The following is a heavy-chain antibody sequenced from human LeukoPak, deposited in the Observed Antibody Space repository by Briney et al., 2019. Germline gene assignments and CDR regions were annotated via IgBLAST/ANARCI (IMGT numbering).Heavy chain of an antibody. CDR1: GFTFSSYA. J-gene: IGHJ3*02. D-gene: IGHD3-22*01. V-gene: IGHV3-30-3*01. Sequence: GGSLRLSCAASGFTFSSYAMHWVRQAPGKGLEWVAIISYDGSNKYYADSVKGRFTISRDNAKNSLYLQMNSLRAEDTAVYYCARQRWYYDSSGYHDAFDIWGQGTMVTVSS. CDR2: ISYDGSNK. CDR3: ARQRWYYDSSGYHDAFDI.